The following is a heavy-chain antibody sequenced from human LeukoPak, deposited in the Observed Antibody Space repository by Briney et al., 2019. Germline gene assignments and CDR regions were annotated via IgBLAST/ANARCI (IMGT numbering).Heavy chain of an antibody. Sequence: PGGSLRLSCAASGFTFSSYSMNWVRQAPGKGLEWVSSISSSSSYIYYADSVKGRFTISRDNAKNSLYLQMNSLRAEDTAVYYCARDPVTYYGSGSLDYWGQGTLVTVSS. D-gene: IGHD3-10*01. CDR1: GFTFSSYS. J-gene: IGHJ4*02. CDR2: ISSSSSYI. CDR3: ARDPVTYYGSGSLDY. V-gene: IGHV3-21*01.